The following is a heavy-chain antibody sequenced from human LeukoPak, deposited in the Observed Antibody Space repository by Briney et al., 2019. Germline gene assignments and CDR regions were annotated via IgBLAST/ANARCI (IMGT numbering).Heavy chain of an antibody. CDR2: INHSGST. CDR3: ARGPRRSMVRGVRPVGFDY. CDR1: GGSFSGYY. Sequence: PSEILSLTCAVYGGSFSGYYWSWIRQPPGKGLEWIGEINHSGSTNYNPSLKSRVTISVDTSKNQFSLKLSSVTAADTAVYYCARGPRRSMVRGVRPVGFDYWGQGTLVTVSS. D-gene: IGHD3-10*01. V-gene: IGHV4-34*01. J-gene: IGHJ4*02.